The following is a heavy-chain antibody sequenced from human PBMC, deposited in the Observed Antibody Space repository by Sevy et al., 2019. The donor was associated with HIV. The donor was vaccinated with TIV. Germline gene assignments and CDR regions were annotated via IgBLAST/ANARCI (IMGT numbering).Heavy chain of an antibody. D-gene: IGHD3-22*01. V-gene: IGHV3-23*01. CDR2: ISGSGGST. CDR3: ARSKDSSGYYYVYYYYMDV. Sequence: GGSLRLSCAASGFTFSSYAMSWVRQAPGKGLEWVSAISGSGGSTYYADSVKGRFTISRDNSKNTLYLQMNSLRAEDTAVYYCARSKDSSGYYYVYYYYMDVWGKGTTVTVSS. J-gene: IGHJ6*03. CDR1: GFTFSSYA.